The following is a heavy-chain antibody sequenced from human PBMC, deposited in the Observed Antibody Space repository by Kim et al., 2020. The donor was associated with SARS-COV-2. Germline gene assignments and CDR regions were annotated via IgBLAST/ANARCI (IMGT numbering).Heavy chain of an antibody. D-gene: IGHD2-15*01. CDR1: GFTFSSYA. CDR2: IKQDGSEK. V-gene: IGHV3-7*03. CDR3: VRHGGDIVTWGAFDI. J-gene: IGHJ3*02. Sequence: GGSLRLSCAASGFTFSSYAMHWVRQAPGKGLEWVANIKQDGSEKYYVDSVKGRFTISRDNAKNSLYLQMNSLRAEDTAVYYCVRHGGDIVTWGAFDIWGQGTMLTVSS.